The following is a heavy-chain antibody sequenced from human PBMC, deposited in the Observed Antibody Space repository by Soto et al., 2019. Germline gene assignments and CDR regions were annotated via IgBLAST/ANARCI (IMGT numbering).Heavy chain of an antibody. CDR2: VNTNSGNT. J-gene: IGHJ4*02. V-gene: IGHV1-8*01. CDR3: ARGPHIVVVTAIPSVDY. Sequence: QVQLVQSGAEVKKPGASVRVSCKASGYTFTNYDINWVRQATGQGLEWVGWVNTNSGNTDYAQKFQGRVTMTRNTSISTAYMELSSLRSEDTAVYYCARGPHIVVVTAIPSVDYWGQGTLVTVSS. CDR1: GYTFTNYD. D-gene: IGHD2-21*02.